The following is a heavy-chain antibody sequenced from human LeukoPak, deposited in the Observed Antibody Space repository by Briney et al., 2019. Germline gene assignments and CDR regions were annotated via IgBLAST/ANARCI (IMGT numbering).Heavy chain of an antibody. V-gene: IGHV3-21*01. CDR3: AREYTAMAYDY. D-gene: IGHD5-18*01. Sequence: KPGGSLRLSCVASGFAFSDDSMNWDRQPPGKGLEWVSSISSTSKYIYYADSVKGRFTISRDNAKNSLLLQMNNLRVDDSAVYYCAREYTAMAYDYWGQGNLVTVSS. J-gene: IGHJ4*02. CDR2: ISSTSKYI. CDR1: GFAFSDDS.